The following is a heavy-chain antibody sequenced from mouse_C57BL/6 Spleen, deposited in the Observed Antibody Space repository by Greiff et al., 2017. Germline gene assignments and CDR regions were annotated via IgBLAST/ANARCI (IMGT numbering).Heavy chain of an antibody. Sequence: ESGPGLVKPSQSLSLTCSVTGYSITSGYYWNWIRQFPGNKLEWMGYISYDGSNNYNPSLKNRISITRDTSKNQFFLKLNSVTTEDTATYYCARDSSGYFDDWGQGTTLTVSS. CDR3: ARDSSGYFDD. J-gene: IGHJ2*01. CDR2: ISYDGSN. V-gene: IGHV3-6*01. CDR1: GYSITSGYY. D-gene: IGHD3-2*02.